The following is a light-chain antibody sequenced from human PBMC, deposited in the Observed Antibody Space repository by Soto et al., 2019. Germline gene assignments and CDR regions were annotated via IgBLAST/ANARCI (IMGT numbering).Light chain of an antibody. J-gene: IGKJ1*01. Sequence: DIQMTQSPSTLSSSVGDRVTITCRASQSISSWLAWYQQKPGKAPKLLIYKASSLESGVPSRFSGSGSGTEFTLTISSLQPADFATYYYQKYNSYSPWTFGQGTKVEIK. CDR1: QSISSW. CDR2: KAS. CDR3: QKYNSYSPWT. V-gene: IGKV1-5*03.